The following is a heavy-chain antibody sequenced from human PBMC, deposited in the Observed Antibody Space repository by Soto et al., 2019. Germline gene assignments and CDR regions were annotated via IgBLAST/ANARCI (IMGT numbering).Heavy chain of an antibody. J-gene: IGHJ3*02. D-gene: IGHD6-25*01. CDR1: GFTFSTHA. CDR3: ARDSGPTGGGACDI. V-gene: IGHV3-23*01. Sequence: EVQLLESGGGLVQPGGSLRLSCAASGFTFSTHAMIWVRQAPGKGLNWVSTVDVGGGSTYYTDSVKGRFTVSRDNSKNTDYLQLTTLRAEDTAIYFCARDSGPTGGGACDIWGQGTMVTVSS. CDR2: VDVGGGST.